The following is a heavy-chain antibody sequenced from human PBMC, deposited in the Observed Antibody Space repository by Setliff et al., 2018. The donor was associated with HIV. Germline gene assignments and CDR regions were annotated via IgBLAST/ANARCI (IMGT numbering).Heavy chain of an antibody. J-gene: IGHJ5*02. Sequence: GGSLRLSCAASGFTFTTYAMHWVRQAPGKGLEWVAVISIYDGSEKYYADSVKGRFTISRDNSKNTVYLQMTSLRAEDTAVYYCASSGSGSYINWFGPWGQGTLVTVSS. CDR2: ISIYDGSEK. V-gene: IGHV3-30*04. CDR3: ASSGSGSYINWFGP. CDR1: GFTFTTYA. D-gene: IGHD3-10*01.